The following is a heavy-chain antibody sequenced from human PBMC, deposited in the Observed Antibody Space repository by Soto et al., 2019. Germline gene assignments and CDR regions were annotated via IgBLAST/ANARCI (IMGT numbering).Heavy chain of an antibody. CDR3: ARDGRITGIVADIDL. Sequence: GGSLRLSCAASGFSFSDHAMHWVRRAPGKGLEWVALVAHDGITKYYAGSVKGRFTVSSDKSTNTLFLQMDSLDTEDTGVYYCARDGRITGIVADIDLWGRGTLVTVSS. CDR2: VAHDGITK. CDR1: GFSFSDHA. D-gene: IGHD1-20*01. J-gene: IGHJ5*02. V-gene: IGHV3-30-3*01.